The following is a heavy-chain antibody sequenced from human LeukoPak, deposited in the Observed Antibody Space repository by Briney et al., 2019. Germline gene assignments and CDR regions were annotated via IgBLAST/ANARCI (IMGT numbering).Heavy chain of an antibody. CDR2: VYYSGSS. V-gene: IGHV4-59*08. CDR3: ARHYDSSGYWYYFDY. D-gene: IGHD3-22*01. J-gene: IGHJ4*02. CDR1: GGSFSGYY. Sequence: SETLSLTCAVYGGSFSGYYWSWIRQPPGKGLDWIGYVYYSGSSNYNPSLKSRVTISVDTSKNQFSLKLSSVTAADTAVYYCARHYDSSGYWYYFDYWGQGALVTVSS.